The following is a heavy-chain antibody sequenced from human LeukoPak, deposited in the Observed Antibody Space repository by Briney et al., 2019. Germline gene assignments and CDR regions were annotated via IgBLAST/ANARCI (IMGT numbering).Heavy chain of an antibody. Sequence: GGSLRLSCAASGFTFTSYAMSWVRQAPGKGLEWVSAVSGSGDNTYYADSVKGRFTISRDNSKHTLYLQMNSLRAEDTAVYYCAKERSGWYYDYWGQGTLVTVSS. V-gene: IGHV3-23*01. CDR3: AKERSGWYYDY. CDR2: VSGSGDNT. CDR1: GFTFTSYA. J-gene: IGHJ4*02. D-gene: IGHD6-19*01.